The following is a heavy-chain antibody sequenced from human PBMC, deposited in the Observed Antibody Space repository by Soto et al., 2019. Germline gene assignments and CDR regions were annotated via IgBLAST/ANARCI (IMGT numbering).Heavy chain of an antibody. V-gene: IGHV4-34*01. CDR1: GGSFSGYY. D-gene: IGHD6-13*01. Sequence: SETLSLTCAVYGGSFSGYYWSWIRQPPGKGLEWIGEINHSGSTNYNPSLKSRVTISVDTSKNQFSLKLSSVTAADTAVYYCARGRPLKPYRIGRGYSSSWGYFDYWGQGTLVTVSS. CDR2: INHSGST. J-gene: IGHJ4*02. CDR3: ARGRPLKPYRIGRGYSSSWGYFDY.